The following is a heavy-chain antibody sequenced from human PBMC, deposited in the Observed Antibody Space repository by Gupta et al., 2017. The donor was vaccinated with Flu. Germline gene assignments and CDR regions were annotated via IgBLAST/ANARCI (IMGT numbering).Heavy chain of an antibody. Sequence: GQGLEWMGGIIPIFGTANYAQKFRGRVTLTADESTSTAYMELSSLRSEDTAVYYCARKGGGHCSGGSLYSFDYWGQGTLVTVSS. J-gene: IGHJ4*02. V-gene: IGHV1-69*01. D-gene: IGHD2-15*01. CDR3: ARKGGGHCSGGSLYSFDY. CDR2: IIPIFGTA.